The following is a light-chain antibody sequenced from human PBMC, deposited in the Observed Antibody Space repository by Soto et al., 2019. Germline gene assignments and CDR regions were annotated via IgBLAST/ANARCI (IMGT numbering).Light chain of an antibody. V-gene: IGKV3-15*01. J-gene: IGKJ1*01. CDR2: EAS. CDR3: QHYNNWPA. CDR1: QSVRRK. Sequence: EIVMTQSPATLSVSPGERATLSCRASQSVRRKLAWYQQKPGQAPRLLIYEASTRAPGVHARFSGSGSGTEFTLTISSMQSEDFAVYFCQHYNNWPAFGQGTKVEIK.